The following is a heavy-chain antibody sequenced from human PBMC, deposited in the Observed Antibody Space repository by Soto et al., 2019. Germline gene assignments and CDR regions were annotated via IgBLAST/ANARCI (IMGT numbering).Heavy chain of an antibody. V-gene: IGHV1-46*03. Sequence: GASVKVSCKAFGYSFTSHYMHWVRQAPGQGLEWMGTIYPGRGNIGYAQKFKGRVNMTKDTSTSNVYMEMNSLTSEDTAVYFCARDQSWHDMLGWFDLW. CDR1: GYSFTSHY. D-gene: IGHD1-1*01. J-gene: IGHJ5*02. CDR2: IYPGRGNI. CDR3: ARDQSWHDMLGWFDL.